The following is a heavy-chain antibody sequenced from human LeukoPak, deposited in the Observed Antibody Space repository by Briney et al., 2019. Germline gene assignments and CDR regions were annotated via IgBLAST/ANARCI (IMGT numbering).Heavy chain of an antibody. Sequence: SGGSLRLSCAASGFTFGTYEMTWVRQAPGKGLEWVSYISSSGNTIYHADSVMGRFTISRDNAKNSLYLQMNSLRAEDTAIYYCARRGRKDFWGQGTLVTVSS. CDR1: GFTFGTYE. CDR2: ISSSGNTI. J-gene: IGHJ4*02. D-gene: IGHD3/OR15-3a*01. CDR3: ARRGRKDF. V-gene: IGHV3-48*03.